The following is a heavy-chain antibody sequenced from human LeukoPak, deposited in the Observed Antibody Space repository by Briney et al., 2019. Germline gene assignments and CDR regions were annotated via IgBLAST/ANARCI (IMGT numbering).Heavy chain of an antibody. J-gene: IGHJ4*02. CDR2: ISPYNWNT. V-gene: IGHV1-18*01. CDR3: AREINGDFDY. Sequence: ASVKVSCKASGYTFLHYDFNWVRQAPGHGLEGVGLISPYNWNTKYKQSLRGRFTMSTDASTTTAYLEMTGLTSDDTAVYYCAREINGDFDYWGQGTVVTVSS. D-gene: IGHD3-10*01. CDR1: GYTFLHYD.